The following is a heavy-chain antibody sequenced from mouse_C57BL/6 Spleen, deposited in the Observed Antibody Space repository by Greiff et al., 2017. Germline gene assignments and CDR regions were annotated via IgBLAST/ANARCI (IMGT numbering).Heavy chain of an antibody. D-gene: IGHD2-1*01. Sequence: EVKLVESGGGLVKPGGSLKLTCAASGFTFTDYGMHWVRQAPGKGLEWVAYISSGSSTNYYADTVKGRFTIAGDNAKSTLYLQMTSLRSEDTAMYYCARPGNYDYAMDYWGQGTSVTVAS. CDR1: GFTFTDYG. V-gene: IGHV5-17*01. CDR2: ISSGSSTN. CDR3: ARPGNYDYAMDY. J-gene: IGHJ4*01.